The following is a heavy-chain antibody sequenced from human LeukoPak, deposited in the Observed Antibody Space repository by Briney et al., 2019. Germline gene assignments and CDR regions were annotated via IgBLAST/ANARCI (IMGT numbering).Heavy chain of an antibody. CDR1: GGSISDYY. D-gene: IGHD2-2*01. CDR3: ARGGAYQPHHSHFYYFMDV. V-gene: IGHV4-4*07. J-gene: IGHJ6*03. Sequence: PSETLSLTCTVSGGSISDYYWSWIRQPAGKGLEWNGRIYSSGSTNYISSLKSRVTMSLDTSRNQFSLKLNSVTAADTAVYYCARGGAYQPHHSHFYYFMDVWGKGTTVTVSS. CDR2: IYSSGST.